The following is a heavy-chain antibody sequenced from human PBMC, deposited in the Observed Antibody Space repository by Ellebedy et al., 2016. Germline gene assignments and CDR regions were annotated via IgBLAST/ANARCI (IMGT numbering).Heavy chain of an antibody. J-gene: IGHJ5*02. CDR2: IKQDGSEK. V-gene: IGHV3-7*03. D-gene: IGHD2-15*01. CDR1: GFTFSSYW. Sequence: GESLKISXAASGFTFSSYWMSWVRQAPGKGLEWVANIKQDGSEKYYVDSVKGRFTISRDNAKNSLYLQMNSLRAEDTALYHCARDRRGRRLGFNPWGQGTLVTVSS. CDR3: ARDRRGRRLGFNP.